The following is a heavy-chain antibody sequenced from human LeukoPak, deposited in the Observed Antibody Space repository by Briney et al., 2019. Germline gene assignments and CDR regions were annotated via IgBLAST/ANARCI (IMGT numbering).Heavy chain of an antibody. D-gene: IGHD2-2*01. J-gene: IGHJ6*02. CDR2: INPNSGGT. CDR3: ARDSIVVVPAAIYYYYGMDV. Sequence: SSVKVSCKASGYTFTGYYMHWVRQAPAQGLAWMGWINPNSGGTNYAQKFQGRVTMTRDTSISTAYMELSRLRSDDTAVYYCARDSIVVVPAAIYYYYGMDVWGQGTTVTVSS. CDR1: GYTFTGYY. V-gene: IGHV1-2*02.